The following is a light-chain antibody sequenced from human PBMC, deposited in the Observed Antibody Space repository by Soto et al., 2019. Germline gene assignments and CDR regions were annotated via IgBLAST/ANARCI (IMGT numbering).Light chain of an antibody. CDR3: QHLTGT. CDR1: QDITNY. CDR2: AAS. Sequence: QLTQSPSSLSASVGDRVTITCRASQDITNYLGWYQQRSGKAPRLLIYAASTLQRGVPSRFSGSGSGTDFTPTISSLQPEDFATYYCQHLTGTFGQGTTLEIK. J-gene: IGKJ2*01. V-gene: IGKV1-9*01.